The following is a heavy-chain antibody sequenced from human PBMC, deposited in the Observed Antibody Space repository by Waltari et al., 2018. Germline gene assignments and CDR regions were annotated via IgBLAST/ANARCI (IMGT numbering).Heavy chain of an antibody. D-gene: IGHD2-21*02. CDR2: GLYSEPVT. J-gene: IGHJ6*02. V-gene: IGHV4-39*01. Sequence: LHESGPGELKPSETLSLTCSVSGASIRHSYWAWVRQTLGKGLQWIGIGLYSEPVTFYNPSLRSRVSISADTSRNEVSLTMTSVTAADTAIYFCARSISVTDYGMDVWGQGTNVTVSS. CDR3: ARSISVTDYGMDV. CDR1: GASIRHSY.